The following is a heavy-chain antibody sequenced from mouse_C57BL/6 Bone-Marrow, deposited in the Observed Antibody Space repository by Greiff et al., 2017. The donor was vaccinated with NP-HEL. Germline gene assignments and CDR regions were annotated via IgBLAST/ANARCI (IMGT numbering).Heavy chain of an antibody. Sequence: EAPLVPSLSLLFKPGGSLKLSCAASGFTFSSYAMSWVRQTPEKRLEWVAYISSGGDYIYYADTVKGRFTISRDKARNTLYLQMSSLKSEDTAMYYRTRYDGYPGFAYWGQGTLVTVSA. J-gene: IGHJ3*01. CDR2: ISSGGDYI. CDR3: TRYDGYPGFAY. D-gene: IGHD2-3*01. CDR1: GFTFSSYA. V-gene: IGHV5S21*01.